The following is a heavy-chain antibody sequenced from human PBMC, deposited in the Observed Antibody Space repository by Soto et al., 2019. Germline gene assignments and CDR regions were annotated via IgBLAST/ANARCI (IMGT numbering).Heavy chain of an antibody. CDR2: INPNSGDT. CDR3: ARPYCGSGTCHNWFDP. D-gene: IGHD2-21*01. Sequence: QVQLVQSGAEVKKPGASVKVSCKASGYIFTGYYMNWVRQAPGQGLEWMGWINPNSGDTHYAQKFQGRVTMTTDTSISTAYMQLSRLRSVDTAVYYCARPYCGSGTCHNWFDPWGQGTLVTVSS. V-gene: IGHV1-2*02. CDR1: GYIFTGYY. J-gene: IGHJ5*02.